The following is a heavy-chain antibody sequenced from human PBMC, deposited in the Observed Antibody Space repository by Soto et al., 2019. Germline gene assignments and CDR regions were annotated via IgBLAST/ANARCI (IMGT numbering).Heavy chain of an antibody. V-gene: IGHV4-31*02. CDR1: GGAISSGGYY. D-gene: IGHD3-22*01. Sequence: SETLSLTCTVSGGAISSGGYYFFWIRQHSWNGLELIGYIYYSGSTYYNPSLKSRVTISVDTSKNQFSLKLSSVTAADTAMYYCAITGNYYDSSGRNWFDPWGQRFLVTVS. J-gene: IGHJ5*02. CDR2: IYYSGST. CDR3: AITGNYYDSSGRNWFDP.